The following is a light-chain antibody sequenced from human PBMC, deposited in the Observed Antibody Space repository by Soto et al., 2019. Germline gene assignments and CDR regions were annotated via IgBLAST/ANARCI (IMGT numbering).Light chain of an antibody. CDR2: GAS. CDR3: QKYNSSPLT. Sequence: DIQMTQSPSSLSASVGDRVTITCRASQDINQCLAWSQQKPGKVPKLLIYGASTLQSGVPSRFSGSGSGTDFTLTISSLQPEDVATYYCQKYNSSPLTFGGGTKVEIK. V-gene: IGKV1-27*01. CDR1: QDINQC. J-gene: IGKJ4*01.